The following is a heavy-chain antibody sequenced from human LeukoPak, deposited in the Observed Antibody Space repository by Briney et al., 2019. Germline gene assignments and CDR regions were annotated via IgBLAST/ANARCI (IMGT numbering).Heavy chain of an antibody. V-gene: IGHV3-7*01. D-gene: IGHD3-3*01. Sequence: GGSLRLSCAASGFIFTNYFMSWVRQAPGKGLEWVASIKHDGSEKYYVDSVRGRFTISRDNTMNSLYLQMSSLRAEDTAVYYCATDRGWRTSGYYLYYFEYWGQGTLVTFSP. CDR2: IKHDGSEK. CDR1: GFIFTNYF. CDR3: ATDRGWRTSGYYLYYFEY. J-gene: IGHJ4*02.